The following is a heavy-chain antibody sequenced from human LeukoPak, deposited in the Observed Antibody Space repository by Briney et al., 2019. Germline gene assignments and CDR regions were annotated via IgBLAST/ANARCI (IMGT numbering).Heavy chain of an antibody. D-gene: IGHD3-10*01. CDR1: GFTFGDYA. CDR2: IRSKAYGGTT. V-gene: IGHV3-49*04. J-gene: IGHJ3*02. Sequence: PGRSLRLSCTASGFTFGDYAMSWVRQAPGKGLEWVGFIRSKAYGGTTEYAAPVKGRFTISRDDSKSIAYLQMNSLKTEDTAVYYCTRDSDMVRGSSDTFDIWGQGTMVTVSS. CDR3: TRDSDMVRGSSDTFDI.